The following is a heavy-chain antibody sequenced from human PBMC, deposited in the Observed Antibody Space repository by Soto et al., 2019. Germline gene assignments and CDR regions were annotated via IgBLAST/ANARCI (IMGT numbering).Heavy chain of an antibody. CDR2: IYYSGST. CDR1: GAPISSGDYY. V-gene: IGHV4-30-4*01. J-gene: IGHJ4*02. CDR3: ARKGYDFWSGYFDY. D-gene: IGHD3-3*01. Sequence: SETLSLTCTVSGAPISSGDYYWSWVRQAPGKGLEWVGYIYYSGSTYYNPSLKRRLDISLDVSKNLFSLRLTSVTASDTAVYFCARKGYDFWSGYFDYWGQGTLVTVS.